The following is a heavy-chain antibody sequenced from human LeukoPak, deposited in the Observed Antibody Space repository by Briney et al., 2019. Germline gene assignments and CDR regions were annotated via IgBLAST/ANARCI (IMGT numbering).Heavy chain of an antibody. CDR2: ISAYNGNT. J-gene: IGHJ3*02. D-gene: IGHD3-22*01. Sequence: ASVKVSCKASRGTFSSYAISWVRQAPGQGREWMGWISAYNGNTNYAQKLQGRVTMTTDTSTSTAYMELRSLRSDDTAVYYCARAPHPDYYDSSCYYRGGAFDILGEGTNVTVCS. CDR1: RGTFSSYA. CDR3: ARAPHPDYYDSSCYYRGGAFDI. V-gene: IGHV1-18*01.